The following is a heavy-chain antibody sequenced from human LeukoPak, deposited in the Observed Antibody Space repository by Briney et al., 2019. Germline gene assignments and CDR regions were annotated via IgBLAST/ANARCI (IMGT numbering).Heavy chain of an antibody. CDR2: ISGSGGAA. V-gene: IGHV3-23*01. CDR3: AYTDGSGPDWFDP. CDR1: GFTFSSYA. D-gene: IGHD3-10*01. Sequence: PGGSLRLSCAASGFTFSSYAMSWVRQAPGKGLEWVSTISGSGGAAYFADSVKGRFTISRDNSKNTLYLQMNSLRAEDTAVYYCAYTDGSGPDWFDPWGQGTLVTVSS. J-gene: IGHJ5*02.